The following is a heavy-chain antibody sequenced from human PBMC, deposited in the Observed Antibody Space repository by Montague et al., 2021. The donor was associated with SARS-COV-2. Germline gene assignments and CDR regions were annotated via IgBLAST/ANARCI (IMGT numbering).Heavy chain of an antibody. J-gene: IGHJ3*01. CDR2: ISSSTNII. CDR1: GFTFSSYS. D-gene: IGHD6-6*01. Sequence: SLRLSCAASGFTFSSYSVNCVRQAPGKRLEWISYISSSTNIIYYADSVKGRFTISRDNARNSLYLQMNSLRVDDTAVYYCAKDLVLRAARPDALDVWGQGTVVTVSS. CDR3: AKDLVLRAARPDALDV. V-gene: IGHV3-48*04.